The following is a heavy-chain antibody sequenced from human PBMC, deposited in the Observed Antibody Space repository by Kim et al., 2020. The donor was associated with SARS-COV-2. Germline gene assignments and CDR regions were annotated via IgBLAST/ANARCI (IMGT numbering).Heavy chain of an antibody. CDR3: AREVVCATGCFYP. D-gene: IGHD2-15*01. J-gene: IGHJ5*02. CDR2: IYYSGTT. CDR1: GGSISSGGYY. Sequence: SETLSLTCTVSGGSISSGGYYWSWIRQHPGKGLEWIGYIYYSGTTYYNPYPKSRVTISVDTSKNQFSLKLSSVTAADTAVYYCAREVVCATGCFYPWGQGTLVTVSS. V-gene: IGHV4-31*03.